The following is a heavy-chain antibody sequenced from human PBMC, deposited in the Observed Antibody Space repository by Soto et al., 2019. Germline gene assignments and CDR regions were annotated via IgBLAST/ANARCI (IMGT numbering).Heavy chain of an antibody. CDR1: GYTLTELS. Sequence: GASVKVSCKFSGYTLTELSMHCVRQAPGKGLEWMGGFDPEDGETIYAQKFQGRVTMTEDTSTDTAYMELSSLRSEDTAVYYCARGDSLSYDFWSAYYARKGAYCMDVWGKGTTVTVSS. CDR3: ARGDSLSYDFWSAYYARKGAYCMDV. D-gene: IGHD3-3*01. V-gene: IGHV1-24*01. CDR2: FDPEDGET. J-gene: IGHJ6*03.